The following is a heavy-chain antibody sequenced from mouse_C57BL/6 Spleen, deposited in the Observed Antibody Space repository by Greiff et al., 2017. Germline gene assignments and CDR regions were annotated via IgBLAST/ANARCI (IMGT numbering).Heavy chain of an antibody. CDR3: ARQGDGGGFDD. Sequence: EVQLVESGGDLVKPGGSLKLSCAASGFTFSSYGMSWVRQTPDKRLEWVATISSGGSYTYYPDSVKGRFTISRDNAKTTLYLQMSSLKSEDAAMYYCARQGDGGGFDDWGQGTTLTVSS. CDR1: GFTFSSYG. V-gene: IGHV5-6*01. D-gene: IGHD3-3*01. CDR2: ISSGGSYT. J-gene: IGHJ2*01.